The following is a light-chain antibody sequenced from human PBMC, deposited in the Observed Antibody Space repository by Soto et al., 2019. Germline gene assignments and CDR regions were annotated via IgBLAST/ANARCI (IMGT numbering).Light chain of an antibody. V-gene: IGLV2-11*01. CDR1: SSDVGGYKY. CDR3: CADAGSYTSV. J-gene: IGLJ1*01. CDR2: DVR. Sequence: QSVLTQPRSVSGSPEQLVTISCTGTSSDVGGYKYQALIRQEAGKAPRPMINDVRKRPAGMPNRSSGCKCGNWASRTISAIKVENEADYYCCADAGSYTSVFGTGTKVNVL.